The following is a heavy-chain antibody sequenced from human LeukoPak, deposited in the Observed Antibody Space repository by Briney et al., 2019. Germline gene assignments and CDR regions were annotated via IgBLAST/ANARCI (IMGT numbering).Heavy chain of an antibody. J-gene: IGHJ4*02. CDR3: TTPGYCSGGRCSDRFLSLRGHIH. V-gene: IGHV3-7*01. D-gene: IGHD2-15*01. CDR2: IKKDGIEK. Sequence: GGSLRLSCVVSGFTLSSDWMSRVRQAPGKGLEWVANIKKDGIEKYYVESVKGRFTISRDNSKNVLYLQTSSLRDEDTALYYCTTPGYCSGGRCSDRFLSLRGHIHWGPGTVVTVSS. CDR1: GFTLSSDW.